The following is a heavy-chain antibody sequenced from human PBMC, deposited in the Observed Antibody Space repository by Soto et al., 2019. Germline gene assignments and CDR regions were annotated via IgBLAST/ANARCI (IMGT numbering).Heavy chain of an antibody. J-gene: IGHJ6*02. CDR1: GGTFSSYA. V-gene: IGHV1-69*13. Sequence: SVKVSCKASGGTFSSYAISWVRQAPGQRLEWMGGIIPIFGTANYAQKFQGRVTITADESTSTAYMELSSLRSEDTAVYYCALGGYSSGWYVGYYYYYGMDVWGQGTTVTVSS. D-gene: IGHD6-19*01. CDR3: ALGGYSSGWYVGYYYYYGMDV. CDR2: IIPIFGTA.